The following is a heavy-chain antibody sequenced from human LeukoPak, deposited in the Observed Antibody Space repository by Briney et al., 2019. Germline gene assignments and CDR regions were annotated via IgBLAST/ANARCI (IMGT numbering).Heavy chain of an antibody. V-gene: IGHV4-39*01. CDR1: SGSISSSSNY. J-gene: IGHJ4*02. CDR2: IYYSGST. Sequence: ASETLSLTCTVSSGSISSSSNYWGWFRQPPGKGLEWIGSIYYSGSTYYSPSLKSRVTISVDTSKNQYSLRLSSVTAADTAVYYCARLFCTNGVCHFDYWAQGTLVPVSS. CDR3: ARLFCTNGVCHFDY. D-gene: IGHD2-8*01.